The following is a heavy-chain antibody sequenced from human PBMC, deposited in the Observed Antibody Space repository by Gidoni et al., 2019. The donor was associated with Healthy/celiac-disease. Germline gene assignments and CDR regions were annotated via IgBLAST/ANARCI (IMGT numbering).Heavy chain of an antibody. CDR3: TRDPGYCSSTSCYGFDY. CDR1: GFTFGDYA. CDR2: IRSKAYGGTT. Sequence: EVQLVESGGGLVTPGRSLRLSCTASGFTFGDYAISWFRQAPGKGLEWVGFIRSKAYGGTTEYAASVKGRFTISRDDSKSIAYLQMNSLKTEDTAVYYCTRDPGYCSSTSCYGFDYWGQGTLVTVSS. V-gene: IGHV3-49*05. D-gene: IGHD2-2*01. J-gene: IGHJ4*02.